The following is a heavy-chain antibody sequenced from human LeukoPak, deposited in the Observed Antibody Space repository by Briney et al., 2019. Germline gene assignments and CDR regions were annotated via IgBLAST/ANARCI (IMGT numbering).Heavy chain of an antibody. CDR3: ARAKSPVFGEHFDS. D-gene: IGHD3-10*01. CDR2: IISIGSYT. Sequence: PGGYLRLFCAASAFPSNTYSINSVIQSPGNALDSLTSIISIGSYTYYLYSVTGPLTIPRNNAKNCVYLQMDSLRDDDTALYYCARAKSPVFGEHFDSWGRGTLVTVSS. J-gene: IGHJ4*02. CDR1: AFPSNTYS. V-gene: IGHV3-21*01.